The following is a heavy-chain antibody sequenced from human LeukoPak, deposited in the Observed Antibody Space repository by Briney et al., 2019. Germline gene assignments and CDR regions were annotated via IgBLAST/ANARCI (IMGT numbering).Heavy chain of an antibody. V-gene: IGHV1-69*01. J-gene: IGHJ6*02. CDR1: GGTFSSYA. CDR3: ATLTPDYYGSGSYFLVDV. D-gene: IGHD3-10*01. CDR2: IIPIFGTT. Sequence: GSSVKVSCKASGGTFSSYAISWVRQAPGQGLEWMGGIIPIFGTTNYAQKFQGRVTITADESTSTAYMELSSLRSEDTAVYYCATLTPDYYGSGSYFLVDVWGQGTTVTVSS.